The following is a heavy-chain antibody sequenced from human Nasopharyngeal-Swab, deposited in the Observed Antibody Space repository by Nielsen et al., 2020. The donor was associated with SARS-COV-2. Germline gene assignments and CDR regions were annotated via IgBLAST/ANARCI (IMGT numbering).Heavy chain of an antibody. V-gene: IGHV3-23*01. Sequence: GESLKISCAASGSTFSSYAMSWARQAPGKGLEWVSAISGSGGSTYYADSVKGRFTISRDNSKNTLYLQMNSLRAEDTAVYYCAKDRYSWVAAAAPGVYFDYWGQGTLVTVSS. CDR2: ISGSGGST. CDR3: AKDRYSWVAAAAPGVYFDY. D-gene: IGHD6-13*01. J-gene: IGHJ4*02. CDR1: GSTFSSYA.